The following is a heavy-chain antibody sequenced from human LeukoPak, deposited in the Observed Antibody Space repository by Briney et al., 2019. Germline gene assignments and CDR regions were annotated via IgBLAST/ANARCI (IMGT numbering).Heavy chain of an antibody. Sequence: GGSLRLSCTASGFTFSSYWMSWVRQAPGKGLEWVASIKQDGSEKNYVDSVKGRFTISRDNAKNSLYLQMNSLRAEDTAVYYCARVRSGYYYDYWGQGTLVTVSS. D-gene: IGHD3-22*01. CDR2: IKQDGSEK. CDR1: GFTFSSYW. CDR3: ARVRSGYYYDY. V-gene: IGHV3-7*01. J-gene: IGHJ4*02.